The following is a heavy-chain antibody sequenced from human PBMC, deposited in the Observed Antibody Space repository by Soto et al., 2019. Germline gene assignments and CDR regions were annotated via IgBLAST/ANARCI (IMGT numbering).Heavy chain of an antibody. CDR2: ISSSGSTI. Sequence: GWSLRLSCASSVFTFSDYYMSWIRQAPGKGLEWVSYISSSGSTIYYADSVKGRFTISRDNAKNSLYLQMNSLRAEDTAVYYCARDGVYSSSGYYYGMDVWGQGTTVTVSS. CDR3: ARDGVYSSSGYYYGMDV. J-gene: IGHJ6*02. CDR1: VFTFSDYY. V-gene: IGHV3-11*01. D-gene: IGHD6-6*01.